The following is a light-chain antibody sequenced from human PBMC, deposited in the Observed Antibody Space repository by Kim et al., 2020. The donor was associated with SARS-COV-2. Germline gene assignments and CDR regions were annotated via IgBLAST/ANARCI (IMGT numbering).Light chain of an antibody. J-gene: IGKJ4*01. Sequence: EIVLTQSPATLSLSPGERATLSCRASQSIGTSLAWFQQKPGQAPRLLVHDASDRATGIPARFSGSGSGTDFTLAISSLQPEDFAIYYCEQREDWPLTFGGGTKMDIK. CDR1: QSIGTS. CDR2: DAS. CDR3: EQREDWPLT. V-gene: IGKV3-11*01.